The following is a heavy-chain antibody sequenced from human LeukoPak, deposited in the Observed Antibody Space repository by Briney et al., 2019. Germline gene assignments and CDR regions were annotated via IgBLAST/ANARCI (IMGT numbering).Heavy chain of an antibody. CDR3: AKDHGVFRDSGSYFDY. CDR1: GFTFSSYA. Sequence: GGSLRLSCAASGFTFSSYAMSWVRQAPGKGLEWVSAISGSGGSTYYADSVKGRFTISRDNSKKTLDLHMNSLRAEDTAVYYCAKDHGVFRDSGSYFDYWGQGTLVTVSS. CDR2: ISGSGGST. J-gene: IGHJ4*02. D-gene: IGHD1-26*01. V-gene: IGHV3-23*01.